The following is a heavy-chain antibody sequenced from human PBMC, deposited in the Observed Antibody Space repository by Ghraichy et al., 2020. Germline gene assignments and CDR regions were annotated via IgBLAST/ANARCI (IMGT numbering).Heavy chain of an antibody. J-gene: IGHJ3*02. CDR2: IYYSGST. D-gene: IGHD3-22*01. V-gene: IGHV4-59*01. CDR1: GGSISSYY. CDR3: ASGYYDSSGYYYGAFDI. Sequence: SETLSLTCTVSGGSISSYYWSWIRQPPGKGLEWIWYIYYSGSTNYNPSLKSRVTISVDTSKNQFSLKLSSVTAADTAVYYCASGYYDSSGYYYGAFDIWGQGTMVPVSS.